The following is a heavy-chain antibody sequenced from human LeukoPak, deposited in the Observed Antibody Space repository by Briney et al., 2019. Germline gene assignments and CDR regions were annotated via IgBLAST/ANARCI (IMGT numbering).Heavy chain of an antibody. V-gene: IGHV1-3*01. CDR2: INAGNGNT. CDR1: GYTFTSYA. J-gene: IGHJ4*02. Sequence: ASVKVSCKASGYTFTSYAMHWVRQAPGQRLEWMGWINAGNGNTKYSQKFQGRVTITRDTSASTAYMGLSSLRSEDTAVYYCARVLAHSSSWILDYWGQGTLVTVSS. D-gene: IGHD6-13*01. CDR3: ARVLAHSSSWILDY.